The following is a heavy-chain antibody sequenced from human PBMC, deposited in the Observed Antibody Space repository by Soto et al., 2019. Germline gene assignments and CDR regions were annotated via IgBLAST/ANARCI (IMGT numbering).Heavy chain of an antibody. Sequence: GSLRLSCAASGFPFSSYAMNWVRQAPGKGLEWVSTISGRGGNTYNADSVKGRFTISRDNSENTVYLQMNSLRVEDTAVYYCAKGTYSDFDYWGQGTLVTVSS. V-gene: IGHV3-23*01. D-gene: IGHD4-4*01. CDR3: AKGTYSDFDY. CDR1: GFPFSSYA. J-gene: IGHJ4*02. CDR2: ISGRGGNT.